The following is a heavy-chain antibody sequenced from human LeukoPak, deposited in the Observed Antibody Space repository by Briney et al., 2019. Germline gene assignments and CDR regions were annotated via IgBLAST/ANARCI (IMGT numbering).Heavy chain of an antibody. CDR1: GYTFTSYG. D-gene: IGHD3-22*01. V-gene: IGHV1-18*01. CDR2: ISAYNGNT. CDR3: ARSGYYDSSGYYYSYYGMDV. Sequence: ASVKVSCKASGYTFTSYGISWVQQAPGQGLEWMGWISAYNGNTNYAHKLQGRVTMTTDTSTSTAYMELRSLRSDDTAVYYCARSGYYDSSGYYYSYYGMDVWGQGTTVTVSS. J-gene: IGHJ6*02.